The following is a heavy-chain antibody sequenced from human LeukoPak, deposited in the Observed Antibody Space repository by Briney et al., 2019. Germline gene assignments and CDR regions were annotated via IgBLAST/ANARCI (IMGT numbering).Heavy chain of an antibody. Sequence: PSETLSLTCAVYGGSFSGYYWSWIRQPPGKGLEWIGEINHSGSTNYNPSLKSRVTISVDTSKNQFSLKLSSVTAADTAVYYCARAIRRRCGSTIGYWGQGTLVTVSS. CDR1: GGSFSGYY. J-gene: IGHJ4*02. V-gene: IGHV4-34*01. D-gene: IGHD3-16*01. CDR2: INHSGST. CDR3: ARAIRRRCGSTIGY.